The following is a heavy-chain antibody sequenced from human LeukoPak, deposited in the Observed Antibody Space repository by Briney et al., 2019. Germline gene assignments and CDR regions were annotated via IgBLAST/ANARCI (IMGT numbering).Heavy chain of an antibody. CDR2: ITGSGGST. V-gene: IGHV3-23*01. D-gene: IGHD6-19*01. Sequence: GGSLRLSCAASGFTFSSYSMNWVRQAPGKGLEWVSGITGSGGSTYYADAVKGRFTISRDNSKNTVYLQMNNLRAEDTALYYCAKDVSSGWFDYWGQGTLVTVSS. CDR3: AKDVSSGWFDY. CDR1: GFTFSSYS. J-gene: IGHJ5*01.